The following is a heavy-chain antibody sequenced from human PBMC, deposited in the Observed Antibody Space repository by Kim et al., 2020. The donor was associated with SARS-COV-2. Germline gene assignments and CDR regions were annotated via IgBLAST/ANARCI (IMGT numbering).Heavy chain of an antibody. CDR2: INHSGST. V-gene: IGHV4-34*01. J-gene: IGHJ6*03. CDR1: GGSFSGYY. D-gene: IGHD6-6*01. CDR3: ARGRTVPGVYYYMDV. Sequence: SETLSLTCAVYGGSFSGYYWSWIRQPPGKGLEWIGEINHSGSTNYNPSLKSRVTISVDTSKNQFSLKLSSVTAADTAVYYCARGRTVPGVYYYMDVWGKGTTVTVSS.